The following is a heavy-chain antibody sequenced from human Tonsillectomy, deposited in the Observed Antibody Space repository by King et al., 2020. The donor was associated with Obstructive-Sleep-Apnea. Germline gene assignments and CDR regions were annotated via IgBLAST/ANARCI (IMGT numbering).Heavy chain of an antibody. Sequence: VQLVESGGGVVQPGRSLRLSCAASGFTFSSYGMHWVRQAPGKGLEWVAFIRDDGNKKHYLDSVKGRFAISRDKAKNTLYLQMNSLRPEDTAVYYCAKARVAGYYGMDVWGQGTTVTVSS. CDR3: AKARVAGYYGMDV. CDR1: GFTFSSYG. CDR2: IRDDGNKK. J-gene: IGHJ6*02. V-gene: IGHV3-30*02.